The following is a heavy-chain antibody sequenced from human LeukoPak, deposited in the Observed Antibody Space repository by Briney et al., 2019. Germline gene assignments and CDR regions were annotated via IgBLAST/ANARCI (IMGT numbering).Heavy chain of an antibody. Sequence: GASVKVSCKASGYTFTSYGISWVRQAPGQGLEWMGWISAYNGNTNYAQKLQGRVTLTTDTSTSTAYMELRSLRSDDTAVYYCARAGITMVRGVTSGWFDPWGQGTLVTVSS. CDR2: ISAYNGNT. CDR1: GYTFTSYG. J-gene: IGHJ5*02. V-gene: IGHV1-18*01. CDR3: ARAGITMVRGVTSGWFDP. D-gene: IGHD3-10*01.